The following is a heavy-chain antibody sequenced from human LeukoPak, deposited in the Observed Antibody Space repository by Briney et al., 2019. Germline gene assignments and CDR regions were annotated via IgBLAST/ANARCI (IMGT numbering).Heavy chain of an antibody. CDR2: LNPSSGST. CDR1: GYTFTNYY. CDR3: ARRRRIEDYDSSGSSYYYYGMDV. Sequence: ASVKVSCKASGYTFTNYYMHWVRQAPGQGLEWMGILNPSSGSTAYAQKFQGRVTITADESTSTAYMELSSLRSEDTAVYYCARRRRIEDYDSSGSSYYYYGMDVWGQGTTVTVSS. D-gene: IGHD3-22*01. V-gene: IGHV1-46*01. J-gene: IGHJ6*02.